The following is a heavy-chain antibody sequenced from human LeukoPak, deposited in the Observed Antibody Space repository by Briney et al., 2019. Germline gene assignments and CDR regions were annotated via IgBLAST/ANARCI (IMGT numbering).Heavy chain of an antibody. CDR2: IKQDGSEK. D-gene: IGHD3-10*01. CDR1: GFTFSSYW. V-gene: IGHV3-7*01. J-gene: IGHJ4*02. Sequence: GGSLRLSCAASGFTFSSYWMSRVRQAPGKGLEWVANIKQDGSEKYYVDSVKGRFSISRDNAKNSLYLQMNSLRAEDTAVYYCASIPYGSGRDYWGQGTLVTVSS. CDR3: ASIPYGSGRDY.